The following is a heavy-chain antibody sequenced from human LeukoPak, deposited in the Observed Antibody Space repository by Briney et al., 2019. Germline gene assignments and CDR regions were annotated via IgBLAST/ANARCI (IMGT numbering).Heavy chain of an antibody. CDR3: ARGKQRFGSGVNWFDP. Sequence: PSETLSLTCAVYGGSFSGYYWSWIRQPPGKGLEWIGEINHSGSTNYNPSLKSRVTISVDTSKNQFSLKLSSVTAADTAVYYCARGKQRFGSGVNWFDPWGQGTLVTVSS. J-gene: IGHJ5*02. D-gene: IGHD3-10*01. V-gene: IGHV4-34*01. CDR1: GGSFSGYY. CDR2: INHSGST.